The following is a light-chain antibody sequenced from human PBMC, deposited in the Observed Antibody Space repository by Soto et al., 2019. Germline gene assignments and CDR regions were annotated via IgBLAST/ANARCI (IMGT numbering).Light chain of an antibody. V-gene: IGKV3-20*01. CDR3: QLGVT. CDR1: RSVSSSY. Sequence: EIVLTQSPGTLSLSPGERATLSCRASRSVSSSYLAWYQQKPGQAPRLLIYGASSRATGIPDRFSGSGSGTDFTITISGLEPEDFAVYYCQLGVTFGQGTRLEIK. CDR2: GAS. J-gene: IGKJ5*01.